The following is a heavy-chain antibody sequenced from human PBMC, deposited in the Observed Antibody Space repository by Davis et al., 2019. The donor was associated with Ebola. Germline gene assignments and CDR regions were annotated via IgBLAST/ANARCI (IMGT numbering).Heavy chain of an antibody. CDR1: GFTFSSYG. J-gene: IGHJ4*02. V-gene: IGHV3-30*03. Sequence: PGGSLRLSCAASGFTFSSYGMHWVRQAPGKGLEWLAVISYDGSNKYYADSVKGRFTISRDNSKNTLYLQMNSLRAEDTAVYYCARVSGAAAGADYWGQGTLVTVSS. D-gene: IGHD6-13*01. CDR2: ISYDGSNK. CDR3: ARVSGAAAGADY.